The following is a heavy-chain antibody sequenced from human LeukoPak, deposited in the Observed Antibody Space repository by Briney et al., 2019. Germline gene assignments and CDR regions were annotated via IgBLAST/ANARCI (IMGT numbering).Heavy chain of an antibody. J-gene: IGHJ4*02. CDR2: IYYSGST. V-gene: IGHV4-39*07. Sequence: SETLSLTCTVSGCSISSSSYYWGWIRQPPGKGLEWIGIIYYSGSTYYNPSLKSRVTVSVDKSKNQVFLKLSSVTAADTAVYYCARGGFLEWLLLDDYWGQGTLVSVSS. CDR3: ARGGFLEWLLLDDY. CDR1: GCSISSSSYY. D-gene: IGHD3-3*01.